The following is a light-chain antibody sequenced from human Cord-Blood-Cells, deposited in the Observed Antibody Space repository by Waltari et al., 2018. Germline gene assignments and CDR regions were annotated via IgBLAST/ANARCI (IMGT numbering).Light chain of an antibody. J-gene: IGKJ2*03. CDR2: GAS. V-gene: IGKV3-20*01. CDR1: QSVSSSY. Sequence: QSPGTLSLSPGERATLSCRASQSVSSSYLAWYQQKPGQAPRLLIYGASSRATGIPDRFSGSGSGTDFTLTISRLEPEDFAVYYCQQYGSSPLYSFGQGTKLEIK. CDR3: QQYGSSPLYS.